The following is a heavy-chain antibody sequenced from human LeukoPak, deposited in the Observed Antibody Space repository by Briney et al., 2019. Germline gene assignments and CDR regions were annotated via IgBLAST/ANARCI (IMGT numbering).Heavy chain of an antibody. V-gene: IGHV3-74*01. J-gene: IGHJ4*02. D-gene: IGHD2-2*01. CDR2: INSDGSST. CDR1: GFTFSSYW. Sequence: PGGSLRLSCAASGFTFSSYWMHWVRQAPGKGLVWVSRINSDGSSTSYADSVKGRFTTSRDNAKNTLYLQMNSLRAEDTAVYYCARVGYCSSTSCYRHSDYWGQGTLVTVSS. CDR3: ARVGYCSSTSCYRHSDY.